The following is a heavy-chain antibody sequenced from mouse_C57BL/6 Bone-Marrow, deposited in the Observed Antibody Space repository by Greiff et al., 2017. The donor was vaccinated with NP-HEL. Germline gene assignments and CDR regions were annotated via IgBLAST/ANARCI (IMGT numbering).Heavy chain of an antibody. D-gene: IGHD1-1*01. CDR1: GYTFTSYW. CDR2: IHPSDSDT. V-gene: IGHV1-74*01. J-gene: IGHJ2*01. Sequence: QVQLQQPGGELVKPGASVKVSCKASGYTFTSYWMHWVKQRPGQGLEWIGRIHPSDSDTNYNQKFKGKATLTVDKSSSTAYMQLSSLTSEDSAVYYCAMTTVVADYFDYWGQGTTLTVSS. CDR3: AMTTVVADYFDY.